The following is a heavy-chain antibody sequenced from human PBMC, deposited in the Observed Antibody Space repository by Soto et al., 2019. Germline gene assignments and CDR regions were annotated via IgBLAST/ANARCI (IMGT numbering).Heavy chain of an antibody. V-gene: IGHV4-30-4*01. CDR2: IYCSGST. J-gene: IGHJ4*02. Sequence: SETLSLTCTVSGGSISSGDYYWSWIRQPPGKGLEWIGYIYCSGSTDYNPSLKSRVTISVDTSKNQLSLKLTSVTAADTAVYYCAREHYHYDRSGYYDYWGQGTLVTVS. D-gene: IGHD3-22*01. CDR1: GGSISSGDYY. CDR3: AREHYHYDRSGYYDY.